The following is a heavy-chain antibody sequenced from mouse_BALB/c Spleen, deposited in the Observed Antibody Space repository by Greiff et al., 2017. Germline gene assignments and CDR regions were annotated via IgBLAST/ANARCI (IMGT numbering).Heavy chain of an antibody. CDR1: GYSFTDYI. V-gene: IGHV1-39*01. D-gene: IGHD2-1*01. Sequence: VQLQQTGPELVKPGASVKISCKASGYSFTDYIMLWVKQSHGKSLEWIGNINPYYGSTSYNLKFKGKATLTVDKSSSTAYMQLHSLTSEDSAVYYCARGGKRGDWYFDVWGAGTTVTVSS. J-gene: IGHJ1*01. CDR2: INPYYGST. CDR3: ARGGKRGDWYFDV.